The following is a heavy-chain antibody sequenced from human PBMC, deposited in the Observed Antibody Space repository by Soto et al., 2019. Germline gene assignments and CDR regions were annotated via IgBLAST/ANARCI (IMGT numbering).Heavy chain of an antibody. CDR1: GFTFDDYA. D-gene: IGHD3-10*01. CDR2: ISWNSGSI. Sequence: GGSLRLSCAASGFTFDDYAMHWVRQAPGKGLEWVSGISWNSGSIGYADSVKGRFTISRDNAKNSLYLQMNSLRAEDTALYYCAKDIERYGSGSYYAFGFDPWGQGTLVTVSS. J-gene: IGHJ5*02. V-gene: IGHV3-9*01. CDR3: AKDIERYGSGSYYAFGFDP.